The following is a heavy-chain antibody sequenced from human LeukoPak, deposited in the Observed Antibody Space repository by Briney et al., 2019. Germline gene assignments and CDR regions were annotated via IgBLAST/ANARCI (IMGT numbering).Heavy chain of an antibody. CDR3: ATGTGSYYNY. Sequence: GGSLRLSCAASGFTFSSYWMHWARQAPGKELVWVSDINRDGSSTNYADSVKGRFTISRDNAKNTLYLQMNSLRAEDTAVYYCATGTGSYYNYWGQGTLVTVSS. CDR1: GFTFSSYW. D-gene: IGHD1-14*01. CDR2: INRDGSST. J-gene: IGHJ4*02. V-gene: IGHV3-74*01.